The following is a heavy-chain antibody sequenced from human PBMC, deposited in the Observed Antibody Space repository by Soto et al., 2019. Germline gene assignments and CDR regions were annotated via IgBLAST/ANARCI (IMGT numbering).Heavy chain of an antibody. V-gene: IGHV3-23*01. CDR1: GFTFNSRTSHA. CDR3: VSWVSHNFDY. J-gene: IGHJ4*01. Sequence: LESGGGLVRPGGSLRLSCAASGFTFNSRTSHAIRWGRQAPGKGPEGVSTISSAGANTHYADSVKGRFTISKDTPRNSVNLHITNLRAGDTAMYFCVSWVSHNFDYWGQGILITVSS. CDR2: ISSAGANT. D-gene: IGHD2-8*01.